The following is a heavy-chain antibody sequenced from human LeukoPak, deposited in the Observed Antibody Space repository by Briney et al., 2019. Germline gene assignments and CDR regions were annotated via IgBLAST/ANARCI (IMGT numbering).Heavy chain of an antibody. CDR2: IKQDGGDK. J-gene: IGHJ4*02. Sequence: GGSLRLSCAASGFTFSSYWMSWVRQAPGKGLEWVANIKQDGGDKNYVESVEGRFTISRDNAKNSLYLQMNSLRAEDTAVYYCARATSSTTRNLGYWGQGILVTVSS. CDR3: ARATSSTTRNLGY. V-gene: IGHV3-7*01. CDR1: GFTFSSYW. D-gene: IGHD2-2*01.